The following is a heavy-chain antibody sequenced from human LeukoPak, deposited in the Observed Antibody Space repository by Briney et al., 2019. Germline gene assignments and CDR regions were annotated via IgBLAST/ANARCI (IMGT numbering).Heavy chain of an antibody. CDR1: GFTVSSYG. V-gene: IGHV3-33*01. CDR3: ARDPYYYGSGIWGYFDY. Sequence: GGSLRLSCAASGFTVSSYGMHWVRQAPGKGLEWVAVIWYDGSNKYYADSVKGRFTISRDNSKNTLDVQMNSLRAEDTAVYYCARDPYYYGSGIWGYFDYWGQGTLVTVSS. J-gene: IGHJ4*02. D-gene: IGHD3-10*01. CDR2: IWYDGSNK.